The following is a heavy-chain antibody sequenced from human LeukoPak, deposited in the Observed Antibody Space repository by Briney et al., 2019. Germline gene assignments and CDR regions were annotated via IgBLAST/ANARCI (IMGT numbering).Heavy chain of an antibody. CDR2: FDPEDGET. CDR1: GYTLTELS. V-gene: IGHV1-24*01. D-gene: IGHD3-10*01. Sequence: GASVKVSCKVSGYTLTELSMHWVRQAPGKGLEWMGGFDPEDGETIYAQKFQGRVTMTEDTSTDTAYMELSSLRSEDTAVYYCATDLPGSGSYFNFDYWGQGTLVTVSS. CDR3: ATDLPGSGSYFNFDY. J-gene: IGHJ4*02.